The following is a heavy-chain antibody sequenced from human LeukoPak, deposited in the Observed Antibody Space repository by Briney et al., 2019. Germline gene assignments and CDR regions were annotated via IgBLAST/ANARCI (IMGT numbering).Heavy chain of an antibody. Sequence: ASVKVSCKASGYTFTSYGISWVRQAPGQGLEWMGWISAYNGNTNYAQKLQGRVTMTTDTSTSTAYMELSSLRSEDTAVYYCARGGTYYYDSSGLAIWGQGTLVTVSS. CDR3: ARGGTYYYDSSGLAI. V-gene: IGHV1-18*01. J-gene: IGHJ4*02. D-gene: IGHD3-22*01. CDR1: GYTFTSYG. CDR2: ISAYNGNT.